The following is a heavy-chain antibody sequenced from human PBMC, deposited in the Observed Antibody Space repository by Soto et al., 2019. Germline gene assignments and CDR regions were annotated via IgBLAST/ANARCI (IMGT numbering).Heavy chain of an antibody. J-gene: IGHJ4*02. V-gene: IGHV1-46*01. CDR1: GYTLTSYH. Sequence: QVQLVQSGAEVKKPGASVNVSCKASGYTLTSYHLHWVRQARGQGLEWMGTINPSGGTTAYAQKFQGRVTMTKDTSTNTVYMELSSLRSEDTAVYYCAREFMAPRDHWGQGTLVTVSS. CDR2: INPSGGTT. D-gene: IGHD3-10*01. CDR3: AREFMAPRDH.